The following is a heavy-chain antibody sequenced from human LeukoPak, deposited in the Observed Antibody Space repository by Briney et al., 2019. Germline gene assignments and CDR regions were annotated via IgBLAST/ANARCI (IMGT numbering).Heavy chain of an antibody. Sequence: AASVKVSCKASGYTFTGYYMHWVRQAPGRGLEWMGWINPNSGGTNYAQKFQGRVTMTRDTSISTAYMELSRLRSDDTAVYYCARGACSSTSCFYFDYWGQGTLVTVSS. CDR3: ARGACSSTSCFYFDY. J-gene: IGHJ4*02. CDR1: GYTFTGYY. V-gene: IGHV1-2*02. D-gene: IGHD2-2*01. CDR2: INPNSGGT.